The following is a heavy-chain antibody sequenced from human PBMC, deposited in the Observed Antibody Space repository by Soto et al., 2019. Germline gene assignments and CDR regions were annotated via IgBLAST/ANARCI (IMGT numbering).Heavy chain of an antibody. CDR1: GGSISSYY. Sequence: SETLSLTCTVSGGSISSYYWSWIRQPPGKGLEWIGYIYYSGSTNYNPSLKSRVTISVDTSRNQFSVKLSSMTAADTAVYYCARGRPWELYDYWGQGTLVTVSS. V-gene: IGHV4-59*01. CDR2: IYYSGST. D-gene: IGHD1-26*01. J-gene: IGHJ4*02. CDR3: ARGRPWELYDY.